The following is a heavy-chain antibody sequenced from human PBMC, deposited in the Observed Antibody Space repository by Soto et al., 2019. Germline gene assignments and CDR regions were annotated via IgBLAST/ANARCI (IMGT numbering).Heavy chain of an antibody. J-gene: IGHJ4*02. V-gene: IGHV1-18*04. CDR2: ISAYNGNT. D-gene: IGHD3-9*01. CDR1: GYTFTSYG. Sequence: VASVKVSCKASGYTFTSYGISWVRQAPGQGLEWMGWISAYNGNTNYAQKLQGRVTMTTDTSTSTAYMELRSLRSDDTAVYYCARGTAYYDILTGYLDYWGQGTLVTVSS. CDR3: ARGTAYYDILTGYLDY.